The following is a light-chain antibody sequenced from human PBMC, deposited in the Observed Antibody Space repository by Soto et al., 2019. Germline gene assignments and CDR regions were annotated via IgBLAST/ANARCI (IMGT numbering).Light chain of an antibody. Sequence: QSALTQPASVSGSPGQSITISCTGTSSDVGAYKFVSWYQHQPGKAPKLIIYDVTTRPSGVSNRFSGSKSGDTASLTISWLQSEDEADYYCSSFTSSSTYVFGTGTKVTVL. CDR3: SSFTSSSTYV. V-gene: IGLV2-14*03. J-gene: IGLJ1*01. CDR2: DVT. CDR1: SSDVGAYKF.